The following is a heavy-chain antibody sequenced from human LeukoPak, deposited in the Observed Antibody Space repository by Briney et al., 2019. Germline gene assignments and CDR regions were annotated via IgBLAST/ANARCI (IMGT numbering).Heavy chain of an antibody. CDR2: IYYSGST. J-gene: IGHJ6*03. Sequence: SETLSLTCTVSGGSISSYYWSWIRQPPGKGLEWIGYIYYSGSTNYNPSLRSRVTISVDTSKNQFSLKLSSVTAADTAVYYCARDMRQQLVNYYYYYYMDVWGKGTTVTVSS. V-gene: IGHV4-59*01. D-gene: IGHD6-13*01. CDR1: GGSISSYY. CDR3: ARDMRQQLVNYYYYYYMDV.